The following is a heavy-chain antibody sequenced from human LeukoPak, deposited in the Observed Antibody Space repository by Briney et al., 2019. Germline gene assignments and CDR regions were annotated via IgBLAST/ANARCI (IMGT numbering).Heavy chain of an antibody. D-gene: IGHD5-18*01. J-gene: IGHJ6*02. CDR3: GRGGLQLWSFPLPYNHYAIDV. Sequence: PSETLSLTCAVSGESFSGYFWTWIRQPPGKGLEWIGESNHFGSTDYNPSLKSRVTISVDTSKKQFSLNVRSVTDADTAVYFCGRGGLQLWSFPLPYNHYAIDVWGQGTTVTVSS. CDR1: GESFSGYF. V-gene: IGHV4-34*01. CDR2: SNHFGST.